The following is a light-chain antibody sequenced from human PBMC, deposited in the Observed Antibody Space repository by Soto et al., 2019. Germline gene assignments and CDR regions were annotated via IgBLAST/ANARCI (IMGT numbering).Light chain of an antibody. CDR1: QSVSSY. V-gene: IGKV3-20*01. CDR3: QQYGSSPLFT. Sequence: EIVLTQSPATLSLSPGERATLSCRASQSVSSYLAWYQQKPGQAPRLLIHDASSRATGIPDRFSGSGSGTDFTLTISRLEPEDFAVYYCQQYGSSPLFTFGPGTKVDIK. J-gene: IGKJ3*01. CDR2: DAS.